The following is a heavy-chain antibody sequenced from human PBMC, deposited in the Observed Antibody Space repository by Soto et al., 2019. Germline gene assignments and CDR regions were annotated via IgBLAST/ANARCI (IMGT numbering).Heavy chain of an antibody. D-gene: IGHD6-13*01. CDR3: RRSSRYSTDV. J-gene: IGHJ6*02. Sequence: QLQLQESGPGLVKPSETLSLTCTVSGGSISSSSYWGWIRQPPGKGLEWIGSIYSIGSTSYNPSLKSRVTISVDTSKNQSSLKLSSVTPADTAVYYCRRSSRYSTDVWGQGTTVTVSS. CDR2: IYSIGST. V-gene: IGHV4-39*01. CDR1: GGSISSSSY.